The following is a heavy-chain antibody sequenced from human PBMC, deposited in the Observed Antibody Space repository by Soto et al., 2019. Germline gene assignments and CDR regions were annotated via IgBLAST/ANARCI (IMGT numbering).Heavy chain of an antibody. CDR3: ARDMSGGSYYGFDP. J-gene: IGHJ5*02. Sequence: GGSLRLSCAASGFTFSSCWISWVRQAPGKGLGWVDNRKQDGSERYYVDSVQGRLTISRDDAMNSQYLQMNSLSAEDTAVSYCARDMSGGSYYGFDPWGQGTLVTVSS. V-gene: IGHV3-7*01. D-gene: IGHD2-15*01. CDR2: RKQDGSER. CDR1: GFTFSSCW.